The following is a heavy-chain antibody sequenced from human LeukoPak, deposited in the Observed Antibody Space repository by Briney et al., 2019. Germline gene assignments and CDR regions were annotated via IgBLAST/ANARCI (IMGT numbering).Heavy chain of an antibody. V-gene: IGHV3-23*01. CDR1: GFTFSSYA. J-gene: IGHJ3*02. CDR2: IRGSGGST. D-gene: IGHD3-22*01. Sequence: GGSLRLSCAASGFTFSSYAMSWVRQAPGKGLEWVSAIRGSGGSTYYADSVKGRFTISRDNSKNTRYLQMNSLRAEDTAVYYCAKDHTPTYDSSGYYYSHDAFDIWGQGTMVTVSS. CDR3: AKDHTPTYDSSGYYYSHDAFDI.